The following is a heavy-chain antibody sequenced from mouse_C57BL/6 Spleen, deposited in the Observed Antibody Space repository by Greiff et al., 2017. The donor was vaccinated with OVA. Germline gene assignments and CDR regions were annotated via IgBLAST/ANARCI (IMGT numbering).Heavy chain of an antibody. CDR3: ARSEDSSGYDY. J-gene: IGHJ2*01. V-gene: IGHV1-82*01. Sequence: VQVVESGPELVKPGASVKISCKASGYAFSSSWMNWVKQRPGKGLEWIGRIYPGDGDTNYNGKFKGKATLTADKSSSTAYMQLSSLTSEDSAVYFCARSEDSSGYDYWGQGTTLTVSS. D-gene: IGHD3-2*02. CDR2: IYPGDGDT. CDR1: GYAFSSSW.